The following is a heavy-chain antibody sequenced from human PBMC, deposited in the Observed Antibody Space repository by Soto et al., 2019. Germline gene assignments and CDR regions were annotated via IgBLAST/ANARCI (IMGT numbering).Heavy chain of an antibody. CDR1: GFTFSSYS. J-gene: IGHJ4*02. CDR3: ARARPTMIVVVTNPFDY. Sequence: EVQLVESGGGLVKPGGSLRLSCAASGFTFSSYSMTWVRQAPGKGLEWVSSISSSSSYIYYADSVKGRFTISRDNAKNSLYLQMNSLRAEDTAVYYCARARPTMIVVVTNPFDYWGQGTLVTVSS. D-gene: IGHD3-22*01. CDR2: ISSSSSYI. V-gene: IGHV3-21*01.